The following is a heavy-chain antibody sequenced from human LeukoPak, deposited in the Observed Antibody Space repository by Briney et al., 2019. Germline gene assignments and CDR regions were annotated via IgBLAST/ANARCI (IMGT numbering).Heavy chain of an antibody. CDR2: ISYDGSNK. D-gene: IGHD6-19*01. J-gene: IGHJ6*03. Sequence: GGSLRLSCAASGFTFSSYGMHWVRQAPGKGLEWVAVISYDGSNKYYADSVKGRFTISRDNSKNTLYLQMNSLRAEDTAVYYCAKDQGSGWYVDYYYMDVWGKGTTVTVSS. CDR3: AKDQGSGWYVDYYYMDV. CDR1: GFTFSSYG. V-gene: IGHV3-30*18.